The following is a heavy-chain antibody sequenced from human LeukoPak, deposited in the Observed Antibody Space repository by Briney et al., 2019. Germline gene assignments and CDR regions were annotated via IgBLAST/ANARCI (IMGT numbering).Heavy chain of an antibody. V-gene: IGHV3-23*01. D-gene: IGHD4-17*01. J-gene: IGHJ2*01. CDR2: ISGSGGST. Sequence: GGSLRLSCAASGFTFSSYAMSWVRQAPGKGLEWVSAISGSGGSTYYADSVKGRFTISRDNSKNTLYLQMNSLRAEDTAVYYCAKDLEGSTVTSAYWYFDLWGRGTLVTVSS. CDR3: AKDLEGSTVTSAYWYFDL. CDR1: GFTFSSYA.